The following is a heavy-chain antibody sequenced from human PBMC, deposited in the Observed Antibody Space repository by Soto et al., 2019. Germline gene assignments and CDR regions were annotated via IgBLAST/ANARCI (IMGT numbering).Heavy chain of an antibody. Sequence: EVQLVESGGGLVQPGGSLRLSCAASGFTFSDHYMDWVRQAPGKGLEWVGRTRNKANSYTTEYAASVKGRFTITRDDSKNSLYPQMNSMKTEDTAVYYCARDKYSSGLYFDYRGHGTLVTVSS. D-gene: IGHD6-19*01. V-gene: IGHV3-72*01. CDR1: GFTFSDHY. CDR2: TRNKANSYTT. CDR3: ARDKYSSGLYFDY. J-gene: IGHJ4*01.